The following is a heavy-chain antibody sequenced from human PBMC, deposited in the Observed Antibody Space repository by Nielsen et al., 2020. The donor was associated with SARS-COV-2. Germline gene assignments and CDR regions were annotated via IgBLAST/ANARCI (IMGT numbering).Heavy chain of an antibody. CDR2: IYHSGST. CDR3: ARAEPTDYDFWSGYYRNYYGMDV. J-gene: IGHJ6*02. V-gene: IGHV4-4*02. D-gene: IGHD3-3*01. Sequence: SETLSLTCAVSGGSISSSNWWSWVRPPPGKGLEWIGEIYHSGSTNYNPSLKSRVTISVDKSKNQFSLKLSSVTAADTAVYYCARAEPTDYDFWSGYYRNYYGMDVWGQGTTVTVSS. CDR1: GGSISSSNW.